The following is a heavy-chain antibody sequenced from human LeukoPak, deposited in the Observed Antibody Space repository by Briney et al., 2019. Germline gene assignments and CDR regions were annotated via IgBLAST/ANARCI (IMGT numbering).Heavy chain of an antibody. Sequence: GGSLRLSCAASGFTFSDYSMNWVRQAPGKGLEWVSSISSSSSNIYYADSVKGPFTISRDNAKNSLYLEMNSLRAEDTAVYYCARACARTNCYTEDWGQGTLVTVSS. CDR3: ARACARTNCYTED. V-gene: IGHV3-21*01. J-gene: IGHJ4*02. CDR1: GFTFSDYS. D-gene: IGHD2-2*01. CDR2: ISSSSSNI.